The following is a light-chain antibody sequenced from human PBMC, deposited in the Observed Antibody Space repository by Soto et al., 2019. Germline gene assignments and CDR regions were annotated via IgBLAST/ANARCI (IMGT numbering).Light chain of an antibody. V-gene: IGKV1D-13*01. CDR1: LGIKSS. J-gene: IGKJ4*01. CDR2: DAS. Sequence: AVPLTQSPSSLSASVGDRVTITCRASLGIKSSLAWYQQKPGKPPKLLIFDASVLESGVPSRFSGSGSGTDFNLTISSLHPEDFATYFCQQYNYHPTFGGGTRVQI. CDR3: QQYNYHPT.